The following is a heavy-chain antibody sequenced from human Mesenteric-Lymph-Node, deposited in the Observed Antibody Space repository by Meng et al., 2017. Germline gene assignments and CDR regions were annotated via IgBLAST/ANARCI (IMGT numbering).Heavy chain of an antibody. CDR2: IYTSGST. J-gene: IGHJ2*01. CDR1: GGSISSYY. V-gene: IGHV4-4*07. CDR3: AKAGKREHSYGYARWWDWYFDL. Sequence: SETLSLTCTVSGGSISSYYWSWIRQPAGKGLEWIGRIYTSGSTNYNPSLKSRVTMSVDTSKNQFSLKLSSVTAADTAVYYCAKAGKREHSYGYARWWDWYFDLWGLGTLVTVSS. D-gene: IGHD5-18*01.